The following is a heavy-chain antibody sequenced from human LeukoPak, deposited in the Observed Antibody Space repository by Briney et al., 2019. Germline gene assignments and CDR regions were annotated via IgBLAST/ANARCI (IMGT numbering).Heavy chain of an antibody. CDR2: ISGSGGST. CDR3: AKGGSSSSWFPFDY. J-gene: IGHJ4*02. V-gene: IGHV3-23*01. CDR1: GFTFSSYA. Sequence: GGSLRLSCAASGFTFSSYAMSWVRQAPGKGLEWVSAISGSGGSTYYADSVKCRFTISRDNSKNTLYLQMNSLRAEDTAVYYCAKGGSSSSWFPFDYWGQGTLVTVSS. D-gene: IGHD6-13*01.